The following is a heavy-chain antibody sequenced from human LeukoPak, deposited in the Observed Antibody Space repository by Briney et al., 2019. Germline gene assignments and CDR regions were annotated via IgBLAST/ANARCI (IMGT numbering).Heavy chain of an antibody. V-gene: IGHV3-23*01. CDR2: ISGSGDST. J-gene: IGHJ6*02. CDR3: ARELGYCSGGSCYNYYYGMDV. Sequence: PGGSLRLSCAASGFTLGSYAMSWVRQAPGMGLEWVSAISGSGDSTYYADSVKGRFTISRDNSKNTLYLQMNSLRAEDTAVYYCARELGYCSGGSCYNYYYGMDVWGQGTTVTVSS. D-gene: IGHD2-15*01. CDR1: GFTLGSYA.